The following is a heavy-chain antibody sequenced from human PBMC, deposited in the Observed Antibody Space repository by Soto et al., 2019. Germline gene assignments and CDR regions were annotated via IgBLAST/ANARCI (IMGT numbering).Heavy chain of an antibody. CDR3: VKDAAGALDY. J-gene: IGHJ4*02. CDR1: GFAFSSYD. Sequence: QMQLVASGGGVVQPGRSLRLSCAASGFAFSSYDIHWVRQGPGKGLEWMAKISYDGNTEDYADSVKGRFTISRDNSKKMLYLQMTSLRDDVTAVYYCVKDAAGALDYWGQGTVVTVSS. CDR2: ISYDGNTE. V-gene: IGHV3-30*18. D-gene: IGHD6-25*01.